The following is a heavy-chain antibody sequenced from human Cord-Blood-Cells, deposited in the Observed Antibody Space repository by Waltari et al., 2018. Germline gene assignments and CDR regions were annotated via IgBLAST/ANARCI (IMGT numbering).Heavy chain of an antibody. CDR1: GFTFSSYG. Sequence: QVQLVESGGGVVQPGRSLRLSCAASGFTFSSYGMHWVRQAPGKGLEWVAVISYDGSNKYYADSGKGRFTISRDNSKNTLYLQMNSLRAEDTAVYYCATPYDFWSGYVYVQHWGQGTLVTVSS. CDR2: ISYDGSNK. CDR3: ATPYDFWSGYVYVQH. D-gene: IGHD3-3*01. J-gene: IGHJ1*01. V-gene: IGHV3-30*03.